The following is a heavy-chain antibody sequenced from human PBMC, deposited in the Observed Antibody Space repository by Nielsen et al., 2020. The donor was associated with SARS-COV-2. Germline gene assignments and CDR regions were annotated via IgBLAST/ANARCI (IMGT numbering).Heavy chain of an antibody. J-gene: IGHJ3*02. CDR1: GFTFSSYA. D-gene: IGHD6-19*01. CDR3: ARTTGYSSGWYLDAFDI. V-gene: IGHV3-30*04. Sequence: GESLKISCAASGFTFSSYAMHWVRQAPGKGLEWVAVISYDGSNKYYADSVKGRFTISRDNSKNTLYLQMNSLRAEDMAVYYCARTTGYSSGWYLDAFDIWGQGTMVTVSS. CDR2: ISYDGSNK.